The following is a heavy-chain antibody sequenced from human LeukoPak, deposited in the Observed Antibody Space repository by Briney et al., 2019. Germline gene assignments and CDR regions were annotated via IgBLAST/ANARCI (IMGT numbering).Heavy chain of an antibody. CDR1: GFTFSSYG. V-gene: IGHV3-33*01. Sequence: GGSLRLSCAASGFTFSSYGMHWVRQAPGKGLEWVAVIWYDDSYKYYADSVKGRFTISRDNSKNTLYLQMNSLRAEDTALYYCARDPLRYDYIWRPIANYFDYGGQGPLFTVSS. D-gene: IGHD3-16*01. CDR2: IWYDDSYK. CDR3: ARDPLRYDYIWRPIANYFDY. J-gene: IGHJ4*02.